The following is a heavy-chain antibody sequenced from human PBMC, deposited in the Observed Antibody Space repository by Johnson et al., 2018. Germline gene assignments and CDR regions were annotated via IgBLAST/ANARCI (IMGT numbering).Heavy chain of an antibody. J-gene: IGHJ6*02. Sequence: EVQLLESGGGLVQPGGSLRLSCAASGFTFNIYWMHWVRQTPGKGLVWVSRISGDGSSTDYADSVKGRFTISRDNAKNTVDLKINSLSAEDTAGDHCAAGGGLDVWGQGTTVTVSS. V-gene: IGHV3-74*01. D-gene: IGHD3-16*01. CDR1: GFTFNIYW. CDR2: ISGDGSST. CDR3: AAGGGLDV.